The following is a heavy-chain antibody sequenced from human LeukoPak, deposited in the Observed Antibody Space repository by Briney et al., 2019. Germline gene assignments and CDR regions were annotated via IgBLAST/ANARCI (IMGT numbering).Heavy chain of an antibody. D-gene: IGHD5-18*01. J-gene: IGHJ4*02. CDR3: AREDTAMVSFDY. CDR2: IYHSGST. Sequence: SETLSLTSAVSGGSISSGGYSWSWIRQPPGKGLEWIGYIYHSGSTYYNPSLKSRVTISVDRSKNQFSLKLSSVTAADTAVYYCAREDTAMVSFDYWGQGTLVTVSS. CDR1: GGSISSGGYS. V-gene: IGHV4-30-2*01.